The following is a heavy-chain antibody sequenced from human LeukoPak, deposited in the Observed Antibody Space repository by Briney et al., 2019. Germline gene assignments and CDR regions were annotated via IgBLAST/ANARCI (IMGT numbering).Heavy chain of an antibody. V-gene: IGHV4-38-2*01. CDR3: ASPYGSGSYYSWFDP. J-gene: IGHJ5*02. Sequence: SGRLSHTCAVSGYSLSIGHYWGWLPPPPGKGLEWIRSIYHSGSTYYNPSLKSRVTISVDTSKNQFSLKLSSVTAADTAVYYCASPYGSGSYYSWFDPWGQGTLVTVSS. D-gene: IGHD3-10*01. CDR1: GYSLSIGHY. CDR2: IYHSGST.